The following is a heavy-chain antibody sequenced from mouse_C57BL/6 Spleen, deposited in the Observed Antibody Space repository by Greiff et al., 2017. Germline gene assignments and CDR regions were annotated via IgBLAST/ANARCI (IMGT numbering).Heavy chain of an antibody. V-gene: IGHV1-53*01. J-gene: IGHJ4*01. CDR3: ASPDYYGSYYYAMDY. CDR1: GYTFTSYW. Sequence: QVQLQQPGTELVKPAASVKLSCKASGYTFTSYWMPWVKQRPGQGLEWIGNINPSNGGTNYNEKFKSKATLTVDKSSSTAYMQLSSLTSEDSAVYYCASPDYYGSYYYAMDYWGQGTSVTVSS. CDR2: INPSNGGT. D-gene: IGHD1-1*01.